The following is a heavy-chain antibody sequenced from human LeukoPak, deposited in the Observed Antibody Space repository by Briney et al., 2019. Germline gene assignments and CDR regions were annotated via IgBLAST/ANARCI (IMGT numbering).Heavy chain of an antibody. CDR1: GGSFSGYY. Sequence: SETLSLTCAVYGGSFSGYYWSWIRQPPGKGLEWIGEINHSGSTNYNPSLKSRVTISVDTSKNQFSLKLSSVTAADTAVYYCARGIRTVTTFYEAKYLYFDPWGRGTLVTVSS. V-gene: IGHV4-34*01. CDR3: ARGIRTVTTFYEAKYLYFDP. D-gene: IGHD4-17*01. CDR2: INHSGST. J-gene: IGHJ2*01.